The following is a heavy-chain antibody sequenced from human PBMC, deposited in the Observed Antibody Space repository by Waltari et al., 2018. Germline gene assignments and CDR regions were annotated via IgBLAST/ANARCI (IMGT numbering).Heavy chain of an antibody. CDR2: INHSGRT. CDR3: ARGDYDILTGYQYYFDY. CDR1: GGSFSGYY. J-gene: IGHJ4*02. Sequence: QVQLQQWGAGLLKPSETLSLTCAVYGGSFSGYYWSWIRQPPGKGLEWIGEINHSGRTNYNPSLKSRVTISVDTSKNQFSLKLSSVTAADTAVYYCARGDYDILTGYQYYFDYWGQGTLVTVSS. D-gene: IGHD3-9*01. V-gene: IGHV4-34*01.